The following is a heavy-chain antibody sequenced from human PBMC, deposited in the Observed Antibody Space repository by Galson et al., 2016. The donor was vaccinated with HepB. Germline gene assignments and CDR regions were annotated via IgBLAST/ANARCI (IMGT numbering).Heavy chain of an antibody. CDR1: GGTFSSFA. Sequence: SVKVSCKASGGTFSSFAISWVRQAPGQGLEWMGGIIPIFGPANYAQKFQGRVTITADESTSTGYMELSSLRFEDTAVYYCARDKSSSSGWYGDYYYHMDVWGQGTTVTVSS. CDR3: ARDKSSSSGWYGDYYYHMDV. J-gene: IGHJ6*02. D-gene: IGHD6-19*01. CDR2: IIPIFGPA. V-gene: IGHV1-69*13.